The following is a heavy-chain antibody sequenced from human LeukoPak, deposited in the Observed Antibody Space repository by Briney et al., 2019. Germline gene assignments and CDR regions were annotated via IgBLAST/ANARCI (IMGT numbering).Heavy chain of an antibody. J-gene: IGHJ4*02. CDR2: ISWNSGSI. CDR1: GSTFDDYA. Sequence: PGRSLRLSCAASGSTFDDYAMHWVRQAPGKGLEWVSGISWNSGSIGYADSVKGRFTISRDNAKNSLYLQMNSLRAEDTALYYCAKTGDSSGYYLTDYWGQGTLVTVSS. CDR3: AKTGDSSGYYLTDY. V-gene: IGHV3-9*01. D-gene: IGHD3-22*01.